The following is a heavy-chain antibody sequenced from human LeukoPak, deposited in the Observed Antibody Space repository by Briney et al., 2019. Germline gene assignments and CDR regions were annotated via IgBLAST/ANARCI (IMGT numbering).Heavy chain of an antibody. CDR1: RGSISSYY. J-gene: IGHJ4*02. CDR2: IYYSGST. V-gene: IGHV4-59*08. Sequence: SETLSLTCTVSRGSISSYYWSWIRQPPGKGLEWIGYIYYSGSTNYNPSLKSRVTISLDTSKNQFSLKLSSVTAADTAVYYCARQGSGYYYYFDSWGQGTVVTVSS. D-gene: IGHD3-22*01. CDR3: ARQGSGYYYYFDS.